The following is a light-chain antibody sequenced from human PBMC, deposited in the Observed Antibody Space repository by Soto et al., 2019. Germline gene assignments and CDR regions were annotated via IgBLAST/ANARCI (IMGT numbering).Light chain of an antibody. J-gene: IGKJ5*01. CDR2: GAS. CDR1: QSVSSSY. CDR3: QQHGSSPRIT. Sequence: EIVFTQSPVTLALSPGERATLSCRASQSVSSSYLAWYQQKPGQAPRLLLYGASSRATGIPHTFSGSGSGTAFTLTTSRLQPEDFAVYYCQQHGSSPRITLGQGTRLEIK. V-gene: IGKV3-20*01.